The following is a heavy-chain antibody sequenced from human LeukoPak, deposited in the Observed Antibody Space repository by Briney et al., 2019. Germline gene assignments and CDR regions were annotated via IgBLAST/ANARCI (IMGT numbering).Heavy chain of an antibody. CDR3: ARGGYYYGSGSYSPFDY. V-gene: IGHV4-34*01. D-gene: IGHD3-10*01. CDR1: GGSFSGYY. CDR2: INHSGST. J-gene: IGHJ4*02. Sequence: PSETLSLTCAVYGGSFSGYYWSWIRQPPGKGLEWIGEINHSGSTNYNPSLKSRVTISVDTSKNQFSLKLSSVTAADTAVYYCARGGYYYGSGSYSPFDYWSQGTLVTVSS.